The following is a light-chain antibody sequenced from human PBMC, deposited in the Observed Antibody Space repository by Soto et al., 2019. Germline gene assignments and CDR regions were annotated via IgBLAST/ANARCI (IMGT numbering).Light chain of an antibody. J-gene: IGLJ2*01. CDR2: EDD. CDR1: SGSFGSKY. CDR3: SSFAGSPVV. Sequence: NFMLSQPHSVSESPGKTVTISCTRSSGSFGSKYVQWYRQRPGSAPTIVIYEDDQRPSGVPDRFSGSRSGNTASLTVSGLQAEDEADYYCSSFAGSPVVFGGGTKLTVL. V-gene: IGLV6-57*04.